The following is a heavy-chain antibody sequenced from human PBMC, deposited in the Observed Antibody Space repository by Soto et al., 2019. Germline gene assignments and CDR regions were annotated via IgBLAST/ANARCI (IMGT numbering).Heavy chain of an antibody. Sequence: QVQLQESGPGLVKPSQTLSLTCTVSGGSISSGDYYWSWIRQPPGKGLEWIGYIYYSGSTYYNPSLKSRVTISVHTSTTQFSLKLSSVTAADTAVYYCARAPFPEYYDSSGYYAAYFDYWGQGTLVTVSS. D-gene: IGHD3-22*01. CDR2: IYYSGST. CDR3: ARAPFPEYYDSSGYYAAYFDY. V-gene: IGHV4-30-4*01. J-gene: IGHJ4*02. CDR1: GGSISSGDYY.